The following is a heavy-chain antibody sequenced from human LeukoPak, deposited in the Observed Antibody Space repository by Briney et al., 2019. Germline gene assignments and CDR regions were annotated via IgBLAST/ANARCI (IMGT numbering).Heavy chain of an antibody. D-gene: IGHD6-19*01. CDR2: IRSSGDST. Sequence: GGSLRLSCAASGFTFATYTMSWVRQAPGKGLEWVSAIRSSGDSTYYADSAKGRFTISRDNSKNTLYLQMNSLRAEDTAIYCCAKGGAVTGTMYFQYWGQGTLVTVSS. V-gene: IGHV3-23*01. CDR3: AKGGAVTGTMYFQY. J-gene: IGHJ1*01. CDR1: GFTFATYT.